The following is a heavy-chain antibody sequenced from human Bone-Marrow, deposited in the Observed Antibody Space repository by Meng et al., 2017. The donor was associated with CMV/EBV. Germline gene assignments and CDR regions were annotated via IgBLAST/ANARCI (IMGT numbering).Heavy chain of an antibody. Sequence: GESRKISCAASGFTFSNAWMSWVRQAPGKGLEWVGRIKSKTDGGTTDYAAPVKGRFTISRDDSKNTLYLQMNSLKTEDTAVYYCTTDAGYYDFWSGYQPYFDYWGQGTLVTVSS. CDR3: TTDAGYYDFWSGYQPYFDY. CDR1: GFTFSNAW. D-gene: IGHD3-3*01. CDR2: IKSKTDGGTT. V-gene: IGHV3-15*01. J-gene: IGHJ4*02.